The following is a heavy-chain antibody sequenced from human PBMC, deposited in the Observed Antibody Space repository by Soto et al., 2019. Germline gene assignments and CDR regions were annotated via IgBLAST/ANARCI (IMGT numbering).Heavy chain of an antibody. D-gene: IGHD1-1*01. V-gene: IGHV1-46*01. CDR1: GYTFTNYH. Sequence: QVQLVQSGAEVKKPGASVKVSCKASGYTFTNYHIHWVRQAPGQGLEWMGIINPGRGSTTYAHKFQGRVTMTRDTSTSSVYMELDSLRSDDTAVYFCARISNSLPDDWGQGTLGNVSS. CDR3: ARISNSLPDD. CDR2: INPGRGST. J-gene: IGHJ4*02.